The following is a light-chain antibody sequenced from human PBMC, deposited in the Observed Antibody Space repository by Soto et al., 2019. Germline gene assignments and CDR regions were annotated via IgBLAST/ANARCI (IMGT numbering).Light chain of an antibody. CDR3: RQYNNWTKT. J-gene: IGKJ5*01. Sequence: DTQMTQSPSTLSASVGDRGTITRRASQSIGRWLAWYQQKRGKAPKVXISDASSLETGVPSRFSGSGAGTECTRTISSLQSEDFSVDYCRQYNNWTKTFGQGTRLEI. CDR1: QSIGRW. CDR2: DAS. V-gene: IGKV1-5*01.